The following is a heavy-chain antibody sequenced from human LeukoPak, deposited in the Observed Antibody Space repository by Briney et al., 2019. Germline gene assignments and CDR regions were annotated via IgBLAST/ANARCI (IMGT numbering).Heavy chain of an antibody. Sequence: GGSLRLSCAASGFTFSSYDIHWVRQAPGKGLEWVAVISYDGSNKYYAESVKGRFTISRDNSQNTLYLQMNSLRAEDTAVYYCARGVGDTFPDSWYFDLWGRGTLVTVSS. D-gene: IGHD3-16*01. CDR1: GFTFSSYD. J-gene: IGHJ2*01. V-gene: IGHV3-30*03. CDR3: ARGVGDTFPDSWYFDL. CDR2: ISYDGSNK.